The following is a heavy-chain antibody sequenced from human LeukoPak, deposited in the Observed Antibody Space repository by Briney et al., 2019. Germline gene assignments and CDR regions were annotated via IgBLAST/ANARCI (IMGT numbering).Heavy chain of an antibody. Sequence: PGGSLRLSCAASGFTFSSYGMHWVRQAPGKGLEWVAFIRDDGSNKYYADSVKGRFTISRDNSKNTLYLQMNSLRAEDTAVYYCAKEDGWAVGATTWLEYFQHWGQGTLVTVSS. CDR1: GFTFSSYG. CDR2: IRDDGSNK. J-gene: IGHJ1*01. D-gene: IGHD1-26*01. V-gene: IGHV3-30*02. CDR3: AKEDGWAVGATTWLEYFQH.